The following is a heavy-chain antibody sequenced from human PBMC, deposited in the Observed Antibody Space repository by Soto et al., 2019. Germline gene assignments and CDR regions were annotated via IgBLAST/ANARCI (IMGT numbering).Heavy chain of an antibody. CDR1: GGTFSSYA. Sequence: SSVKVSCPASGGTFSSYAISWVRQAPGQGLEWMGGIIPIFGTANYAQKFKGRVTITADESTSTAYMELSRLRPEVTVFHYWALFGEVLATRLFHPWGQPTLVTVA. CDR3: ALFGEVLATRLFHP. D-gene: IGHD3-10*01. J-gene: IGHJ5*02. V-gene: IGHV1-69*13. CDR2: IIPIFGTA.